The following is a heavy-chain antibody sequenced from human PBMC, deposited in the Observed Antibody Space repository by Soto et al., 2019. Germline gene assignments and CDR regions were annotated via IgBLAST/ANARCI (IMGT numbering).Heavy chain of an antibody. CDR2: IFYYGST. D-gene: IGHD3-16*01. Sequence: QVRLQESGPGLVKPSGTLSLTCTVSGGFIDSHFWSWVRQPPGKGLEWIGYIFYYGSTNYHPSLKSRVTISLNRTINQFSLSLDSVTAADTAVYFCARTSPYHYHAMDVWGPGATVTVSS. CDR1: GGFIDSHF. J-gene: IGHJ6*02. V-gene: IGHV4-59*11. CDR3: ARTSPYHYHAMDV.